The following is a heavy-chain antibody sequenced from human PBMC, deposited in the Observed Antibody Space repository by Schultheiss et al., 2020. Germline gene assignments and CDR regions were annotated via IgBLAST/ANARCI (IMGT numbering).Heavy chain of an antibody. CDR1: GGSISSGSYY. D-gene: IGHD6-19*01. V-gene: IGHV4-61*02. CDR2: IYTSGST. J-gene: IGHJ4*02. Sequence: SETLSLTCTVSGGSISSGSYYWSWIRQPAGKGLEWIGRIYTSGSTNYNPSLKSRVTISVDTSKNQFSLKLSSVTAADTAVYYCARVFMAPMGRWLGFDYWGQGTLVTVSS. CDR3: ARVFMAPMGRWLGFDY.